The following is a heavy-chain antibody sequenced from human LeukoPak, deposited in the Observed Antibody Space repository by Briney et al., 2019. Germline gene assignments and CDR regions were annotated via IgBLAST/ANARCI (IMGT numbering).Heavy chain of an antibody. CDR1: GGSISSSSYY. CDR3: ARHTATPYYDILTGYSDAFDI. J-gene: IGHJ3*02. CDR2: IYYSGST. Sequence: SETLSLTCTVSGGSISSSSYYWGWIRQPPGKGLEWIGSIYYSGSTYYNPSLKSRVTISVDTSKNQFSLKLSSVTAADTAVYYCARHTATPYYDILTGYSDAFDIWGQGTMVTVSS. D-gene: IGHD3-9*01. V-gene: IGHV4-39*01.